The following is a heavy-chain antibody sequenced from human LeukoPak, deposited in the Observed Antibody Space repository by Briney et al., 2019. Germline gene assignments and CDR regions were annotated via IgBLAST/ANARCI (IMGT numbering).Heavy chain of an antibody. J-gene: IGHJ4*02. Sequence: GGSLRLSCAASGFTFSSYWMHWVRQAPGKGLEWVSVIYSGGSTYYAGSVKGRFTISRDNSKNTLYLQMNSLRAEDTAVYYCARGVGSGSRLRAGDYWGQGTLVTVSS. CDR1: GFTFSSYW. D-gene: IGHD1-26*01. V-gene: IGHV3-53*01. CDR3: ARGVGSGSRLRAGDY. CDR2: IYSGGST.